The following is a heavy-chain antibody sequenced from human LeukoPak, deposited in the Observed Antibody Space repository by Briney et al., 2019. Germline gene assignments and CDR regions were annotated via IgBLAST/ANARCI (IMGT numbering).Heavy chain of an antibody. D-gene: IGHD3-10*01. CDR2: IYYSGST. J-gene: IGHJ4*02. CDR1: GGSISGGGYY. Sequence: SETLSLTCTVSGGSISGGGYYWSWIRQHPGKGLEWIGYIYYSGSTYYNPSLKSRVTISVDTSKNQFSLKLSSVTAADTAVYYCARSSFGEGYYFDYWGQGTLVTVSS. CDR3: ARSSFGEGYYFDY. V-gene: IGHV4-31*03.